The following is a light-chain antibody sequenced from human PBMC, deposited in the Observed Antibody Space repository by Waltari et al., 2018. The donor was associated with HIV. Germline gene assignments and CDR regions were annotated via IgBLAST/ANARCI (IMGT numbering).Light chain of an antibody. Sequence: QSVLTQPPSASGTPGQRVTLSCSGSRSNIGSKTVNWYRQLPGTAPKLLIYSNEQRPSGVPDRFAGSKSGTSASLAISGLQSEDEAGYYCAAWDVSLNGLVFGGGTKLTVL. CDR1: RSNIGSKT. V-gene: IGLV1-44*01. CDR3: AAWDVSLNGLV. CDR2: SNE. J-gene: IGLJ2*01.